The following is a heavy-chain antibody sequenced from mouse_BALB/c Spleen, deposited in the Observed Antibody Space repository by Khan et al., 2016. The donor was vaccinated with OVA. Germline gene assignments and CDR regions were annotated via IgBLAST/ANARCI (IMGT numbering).Heavy chain of an antibody. V-gene: IGHV1S135*01. CDR3: TRLGTTGWFTY. J-gene: IGHJ3*01. CDR1: GYSFTNYY. D-gene: IGHD2-13*01. Sequence: EVQLQQSGPELMKPGASVKISCKASGYSFTNYYIHWVKQSHGQSLEWIGYIDPFNGGATYNQKFKGTVTLTVDKSSSPAYMHLSSLTSEDSAVYYCTRLGTTGWFTYWGQGTLVTVS. CDR2: IDPFNGGA.